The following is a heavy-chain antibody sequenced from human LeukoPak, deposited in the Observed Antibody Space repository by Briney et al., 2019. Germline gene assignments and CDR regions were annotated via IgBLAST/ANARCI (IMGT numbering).Heavy chain of an antibody. V-gene: IGHV3-30*18. Sequence: GGPLRLSCAASGFTFSSYGMHWVRQAPGKGLEWVAVISYDGSNKYYADSVKGRFTISRDNSKNTLYLQMNSLRAEDTAVYYCAKSLRAKVVKHDYGMDVWGQGTTVTVSS. CDR3: AKSLRAKVVKHDYGMDV. CDR1: GFTFSSYG. J-gene: IGHJ6*02. D-gene: IGHD3-22*01. CDR2: ISYDGSNK.